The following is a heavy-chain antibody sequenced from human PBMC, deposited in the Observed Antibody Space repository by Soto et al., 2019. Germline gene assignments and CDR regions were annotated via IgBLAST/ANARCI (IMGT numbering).Heavy chain of an antibody. Sequence: SETLSLTCAVSGSSMSGLYWGWVRQPPGKGLEWIGNIFHSGNSYYNPSLKSRVILSVDTSKNQFSLNLTAAIAADTAVYYCAREDDGTDVWGQGTPVTVSS. V-gene: IGHV4-38-2*02. CDR3: AREDDGTDV. CDR1: GSSMSGLY. J-gene: IGHJ6*02. CDR2: IFHSGNS.